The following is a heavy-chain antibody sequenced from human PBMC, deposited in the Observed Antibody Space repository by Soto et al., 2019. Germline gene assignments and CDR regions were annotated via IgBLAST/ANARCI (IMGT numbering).Heavy chain of an antibody. CDR3: ARDPSRGSEWARYLDL. CDR2: ISSSSSTI. D-gene: IGHD1-26*01. CDR1: GFTFSSYS. J-gene: IGHJ2*01. V-gene: IGHV3-48*01. Sequence: PGGSLRLSCAASGFTFSSYSMNWVRQAPGKGLEWVSYISSSSSTIHYSDSVKGRFTISRDNAKNSLYLQMNSLRAEDTAVYYCARDPSRGSEWARYLDLWGRGTLVTVSS.